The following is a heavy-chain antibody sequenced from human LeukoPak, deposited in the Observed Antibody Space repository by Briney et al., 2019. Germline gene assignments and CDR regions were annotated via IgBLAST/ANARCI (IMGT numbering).Heavy chain of an antibody. CDR1: GGSISSGGYH. V-gene: IGHV4-31*03. Sequence: SETLSLTCTVSGGSISSGGYHWSWIRQHPGKGLEWIGYIYDSGSTYYNPSLKSRVSISVDTSKNQFSLKLSSVTAADTVVYYCARGYYDGSGYYSPPDTWGQGTLVTVSS. J-gene: IGHJ5*02. D-gene: IGHD3-22*01. CDR3: ARGYYDGSGYYSPPDT. CDR2: IYDSGST.